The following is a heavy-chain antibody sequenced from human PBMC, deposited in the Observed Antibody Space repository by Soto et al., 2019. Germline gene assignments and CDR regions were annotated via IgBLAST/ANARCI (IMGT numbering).Heavy chain of an antibody. CDR2: IYHSGST. V-gene: IGHV4-30-2*01. CDR1: GGSISSGGYS. Sequence: SETLSLTCAVSGGSISSGGYSWSWIRQPPGKGLEWIGYIYHSGSTYYNPSLKSRVTISVDGSRNQFSLKLSSVTAADTAVYYCARGGDGYNSDYFDYWGQGTLVTVSS. CDR3: ARGGDGYNSDYFDY. D-gene: IGHD5-12*01. J-gene: IGHJ4*02.